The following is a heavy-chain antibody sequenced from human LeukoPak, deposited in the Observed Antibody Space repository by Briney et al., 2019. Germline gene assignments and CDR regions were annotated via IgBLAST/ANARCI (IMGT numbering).Heavy chain of an antibody. D-gene: IGHD6-19*01. CDR2: IIPILGIA. J-gene: IGHJ4*02. CDR3: ARELGIAVAGDY. V-gene: IGHV1-69*04. CDR1: GGTFSSYA. Sequence: SVKVSCKASGGTFSSYAISWVRQAPGQGLEWMGRIIPILGIANYAQKFQGRVTITADKSTSTAYMEPSSLRSEDTAVYYCARELGIAVAGDYWGQGTLVTVSS.